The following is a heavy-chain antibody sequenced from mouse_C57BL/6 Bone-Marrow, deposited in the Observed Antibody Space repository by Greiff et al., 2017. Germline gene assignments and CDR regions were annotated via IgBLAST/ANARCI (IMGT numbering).Heavy chain of an antibody. CDR1: GYTFTSYW. J-gene: IGHJ4*01. D-gene: IGHD3-3*01. CDR3: ARGTAFYAMDY. V-gene: IGHV1-55*01. CDR2: IYPGSGST. Sequence: VQLPQSGAELVKPGASVKMSCKASGYTFTSYWITWVKQRPGQGLEWIGDIYPGSGSTNYNEKFKSKATLTVDTSSSTAYMQLSSLTSEDSAVYYCARGTAFYAMDYWGQGTSVTVSS.